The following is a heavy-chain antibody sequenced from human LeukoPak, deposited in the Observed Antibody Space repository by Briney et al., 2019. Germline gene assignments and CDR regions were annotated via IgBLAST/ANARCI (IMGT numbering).Heavy chain of an antibody. CDR2: IYPGDSDT. V-gene: IGHV5-51*01. D-gene: IGHD5-18*01. CDR3: ARQAPKRIQLWLNPDFGY. J-gene: IGHJ4*02. CDR1: GYSFTSYW. Sequence: GESLKISCKGSGYSFTSYWIGWVRQMPGKGLGWMGIIYPGDSDTRYSPSFQGQVTISADKSISTAYLQWSSLKASDTAMYYCARQAPKRIQLWLNPDFGYWGQGTLVTVSS.